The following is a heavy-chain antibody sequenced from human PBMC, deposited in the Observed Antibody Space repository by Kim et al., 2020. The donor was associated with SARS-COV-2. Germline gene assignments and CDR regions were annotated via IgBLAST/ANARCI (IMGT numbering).Heavy chain of an antibody. CDR1: GFTFSSYE. CDR3: AGDYYDSSESN. V-gene: IGHV3-48*03. Sequence: GGSLRLSCAASGFTFSSYEMNWVRQAPGKGLEWVSYISSSGSTIYYADSVKGRFTISRDNAKNSLYLQMNSLRAEDTAVYYCAGDYYDSSESNWGQGTLVTVSS. CDR2: ISSSGSTI. J-gene: IGHJ4*02. D-gene: IGHD3-22*01.